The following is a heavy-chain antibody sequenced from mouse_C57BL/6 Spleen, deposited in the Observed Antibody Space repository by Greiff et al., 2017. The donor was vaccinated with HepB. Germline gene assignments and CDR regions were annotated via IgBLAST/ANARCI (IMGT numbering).Heavy chain of an antibody. CDR3: ARGDDYGFDY. D-gene: IGHD2-4*01. CDR1: GYAFSSSW. V-gene: IGHV1-82*01. CDR2: IYPGDGDT. Sequence: VQLQQSGPELVKPGASVKISCKASGYAFSSSWMNWVKQRPGKGLEWIGRIYPGDGDTNYNGKFKGKATLTADKSSSTAYMQLSSLTSEASAVYFCARGDDYGFDYWGQGTTLTVSS. J-gene: IGHJ2*01.